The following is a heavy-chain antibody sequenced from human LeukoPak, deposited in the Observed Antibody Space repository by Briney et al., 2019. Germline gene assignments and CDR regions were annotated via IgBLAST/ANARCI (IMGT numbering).Heavy chain of an antibody. V-gene: IGHV3-30*02. J-gene: IGHJ4*02. CDR1: GFTFSSYG. CDR3: AKDQFNKVFPWYFDY. D-gene: IGHD2/OR15-2a*01. CDR2: IRYDGSNK. Sequence: GGSLRLSCAASGFTFSSYGMHWVRQAPGKGLEWVAFIRYDGSNKYYADSVKGRFTISRDNSKNTLYLQMNSLRAEDTAVYYCAKDQFNKVFPWYFDYWGQGTLVTVSS.